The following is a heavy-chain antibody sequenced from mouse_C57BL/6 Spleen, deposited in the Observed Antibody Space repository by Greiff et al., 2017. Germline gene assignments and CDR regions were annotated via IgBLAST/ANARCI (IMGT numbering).Heavy chain of an antibody. Sequence: EVQLQQPGAELARPGASVKMSCKTSGYTFTSYWMHWVKQRPGQGLEWIGAIYPGNSDTSYNQTFKGKAKLTAVTSASTAYMELSSLTNEDSAVYYCTRSRDYYGSSSFAYWGQGTLVTVSA. V-gene: IGHV1-5*01. J-gene: IGHJ3*01. CDR3: TRSRDYYGSSSFAY. CDR1: GYTFTSYW. CDR2: IYPGNSDT. D-gene: IGHD1-1*01.